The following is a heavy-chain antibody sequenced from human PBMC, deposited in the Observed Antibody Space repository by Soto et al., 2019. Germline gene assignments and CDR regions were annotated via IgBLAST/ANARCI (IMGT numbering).Heavy chain of an antibody. CDR3: AKGSRGYYYDSSGYPPRYGMDV. CDR1: GFTFSSYA. CDR2: ISGSGGST. Sequence: EVQLLESGGGLVQPGGSLRLSCAASGFTFSSYAMSWVRQAPGKGLEWVSAISGSGGSTYYADSVKGRFTISRDNSKNTLYLQMNSLRAEDTAVYYCAKGSRGYYYDSSGYPPRYGMDVWGQGTTVTVSS. D-gene: IGHD3-22*01. J-gene: IGHJ6*02. V-gene: IGHV3-23*01.